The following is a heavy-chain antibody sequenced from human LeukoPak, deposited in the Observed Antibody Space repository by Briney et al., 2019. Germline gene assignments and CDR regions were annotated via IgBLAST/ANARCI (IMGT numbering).Heavy chain of an antibody. CDR2: INHCGST. J-gene: IGHJ3*02. Sequence: SETLSLTCAVYGGSFSGYYWSWIRQPPGKGLEWIGEINHCGSTNYNPSLKSRVTISVDTSKNQFSLKLSSVTAADTAVYYCAKKMYYYDSSGYYRNDAFDIWGQGTMVTVSS. CDR1: GGSFSGYY. D-gene: IGHD3-22*01. V-gene: IGHV4-34*01. CDR3: AKKMYYYDSSGYYRNDAFDI.